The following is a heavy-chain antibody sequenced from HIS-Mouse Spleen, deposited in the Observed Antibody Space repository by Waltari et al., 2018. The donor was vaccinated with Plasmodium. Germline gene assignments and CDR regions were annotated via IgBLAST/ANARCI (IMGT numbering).Heavy chain of an antibody. CDR2: INHSGST. D-gene: IGHD4-17*01. V-gene: IGHV4-34*01. CDR1: GGSFRGYY. CDR3: ARTGDYGGNS. Sequence: QVQLQQWGAGLLKPSETLSLTCAVYGGSFRGYYWSWIRQPPGKGLEWIGEINHSGSTNYNTSLMSRVTISVDTSKNKSSLKLSSVTAADTAVYYCARTGDYGGNSWGQGTLVTVSS. J-gene: IGHJ4*02.